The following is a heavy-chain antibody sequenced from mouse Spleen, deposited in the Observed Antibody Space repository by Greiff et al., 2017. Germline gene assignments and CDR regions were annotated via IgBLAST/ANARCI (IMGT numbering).Heavy chain of an antibody. D-gene: IGHD2-4*01. Sequence: VQLQQSGPELVKPGASVKISCKASGYTFTDYYMNWVKQSHGKSLEWIGDINPNNGGTSYNQKFKGKATLTVDKSSSTAYMELRSLTSEDSAVYYCARVGLRPFAYWGQGTLVTVSA. CDR3: ARVGLRPFAY. V-gene: IGHV1-26*01. CDR2: INPNNGGT. CDR1: GYTFTDYY. J-gene: IGHJ3*01.